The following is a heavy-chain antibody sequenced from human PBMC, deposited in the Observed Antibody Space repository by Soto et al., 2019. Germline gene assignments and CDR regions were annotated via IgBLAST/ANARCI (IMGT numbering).Heavy chain of an antibody. CDR1: GFTFRSYA. D-gene: IGHD6-13*01. V-gene: IGHV3-23*01. J-gene: IGHJ4*02. CDR2: ITSSGGNT. CDR3: AKGNGAAGGRGAYFHS. Sequence: QLLESGGGLVQPGGSLRLSCATSGFTFRSYAMSWVRQAPGKGLEWVSTITSSGGNTFYAGSVKGRFTISRDNSKSMLSLQINSLKAEDTAIYYCAKGNGAAGGRGAYFHSWGQGTLVTVSS.